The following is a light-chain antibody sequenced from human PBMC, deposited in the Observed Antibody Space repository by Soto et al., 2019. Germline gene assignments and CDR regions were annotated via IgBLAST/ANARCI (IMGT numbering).Light chain of an antibody. CDR1: QSVSSSY. CDR3: QQYGSSPGFT. CDR2: GAS. Sequence: EIVLTQSPGTLSLSPGERATLSCRASQSVSSSYLAWYQQKPGQAPRLLIYGASSRATGIPDRFSGSGSGTDFTLTISRLEPEDLAVYYCQQYGSSPGFTFGPGTKVDMK. V-gene: IGKV3-20*01. J-gene: IGKJ3*01.